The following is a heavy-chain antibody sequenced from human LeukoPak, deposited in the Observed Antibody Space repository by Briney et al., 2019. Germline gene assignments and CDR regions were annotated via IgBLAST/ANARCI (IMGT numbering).Heavy chain of an antibody. D-gene: IGHD3-10*01. CDR1: GFTFSSYG. CDR2: IWYDGSNK. J-gene: IGHJ4*02. V-gene: IGHV3-33*01. CDR3: ARDQAERSGFDY. Sequence: PGRSLRLSCAASGFTFSSYGMHWVRQAPGKGLEWVAVIWYDGSNKYYADSVKGRFTISRDNSKNTLYLQMNSLRAEDTAVYYCARDQAERSGFDYWGQGTLVTVSS.